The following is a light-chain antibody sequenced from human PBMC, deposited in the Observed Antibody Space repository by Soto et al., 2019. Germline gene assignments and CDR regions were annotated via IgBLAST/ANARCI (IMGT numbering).Light chain of an antibody. CDR3: QTWGTGAVV. CDR1: SGHSSYA. CDR2: LNSDGSH. J-gene: IGLJ2*01. Sequence: QPVLTQSPSASASLGAWVKLTCTLSSGHSSYAIAWHQQQPEKGPRYLMKLNSDGSHRKGDGIPDRFSGSSSGAERYLTISSLHSEDEADYYCQTWGTGAVVFGGGTKLTVL. V-gene: IGLV4-69*01.